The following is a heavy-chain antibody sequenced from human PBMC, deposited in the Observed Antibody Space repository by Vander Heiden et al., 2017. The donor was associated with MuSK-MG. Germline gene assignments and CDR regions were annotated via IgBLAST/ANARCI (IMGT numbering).Heavy chain of an antibody. J-gene: IGHJ6*02. CDR1: GFPFDDYA. D-gene: IGHD3-10*01. CDR2: ISWNSGSI. CDR3: AKDKGRYDYGEGMDV. V-gene: IGHV3-9*01. Sequence: EVQLVESGGGLVQPGRSLRLSCAASGFPFDDYAMHWVRQAPGKGLEWVSGISWNSGSIGYADSVKGRFTISRDNAKNSLYLQMNSLRAEDTALYYCAKDKGRYDYGEGMDVWGQGTTVTVSS.